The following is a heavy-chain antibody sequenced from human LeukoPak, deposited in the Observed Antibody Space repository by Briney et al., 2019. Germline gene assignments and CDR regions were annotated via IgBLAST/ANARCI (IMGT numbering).Heavy chain of an antibody. CDR2: IYTSGST. J-gene: IGHJ6*03. V-gene: IGHV4-61*02. Sequence: SETLSLTCTVSGGSISSGSYYWSWIRQPPGKGLEWIGRIYTSGSTNYNPSLKSRVTISVDTSKNQFSLKLSSVTAADAAVYYCARVMVVATPAYYYYMDVWGKGPTVTVSS. D-gene: IGHD2-15*01. CDR1: GGSISSGSYY. CDR3: ARVMVVATPAYYYYMDV.